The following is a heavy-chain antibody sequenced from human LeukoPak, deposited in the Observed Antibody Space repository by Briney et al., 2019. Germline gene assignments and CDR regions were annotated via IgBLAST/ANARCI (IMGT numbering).Heavy chain of an antibody. Sequence: PGGSLRLSCAASGFTFSSYSMSWVSQAPGKGLEWVSSISGSGGSTYYADSVKGRFTISRDNSKNTLYLQMNSLKAEDTAVYYCANNARYYDYGWGSYRYSTLEYYFDYWGQGTLVTVSS. CDR1: GFTFSSYS. CDR3: ANNARYYDYGWGSYRYSTLEYYFDY. V-gene: IGHV3-23*01. J-gene: IGHJ4*02. D-gene: IGHD3-16*02. CDR2: ISGSGGST.